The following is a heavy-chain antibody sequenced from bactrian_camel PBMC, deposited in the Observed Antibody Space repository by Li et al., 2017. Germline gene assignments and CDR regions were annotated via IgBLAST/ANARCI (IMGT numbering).Heavy chain of an antibody. CDR2: YYSALVTAST. CDR3: ATDRDGVHGTCAPHLLLRFPN. D-gene: IGHD1*01. J-gene: IGHJ4*01. CDR1: GDTIGRYC. V-gene: IGHV3S28*01. Sequence: QLVESGGGSVQAGGSLRVSCVASGDTIGRYCMGWFRQIPDKEREGVATYYSALVTASTSIADPVQGRFDVSLDKAKNTLWLQMNNLKPEDTAMYYCATDRDGVHGTCAPHLLLRFPNRGRGTQVTVS.